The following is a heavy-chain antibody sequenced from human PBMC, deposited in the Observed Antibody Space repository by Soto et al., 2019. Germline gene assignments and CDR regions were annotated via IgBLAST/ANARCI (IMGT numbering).Heavy chain of an antibody. CDR1: GYTFTSYG. CDR2: ISAYNGNT. V-gene: IGHV1-18*01. D-gene: IGHD1-26*01. J-gene: IGHJ6*02. CDR3: ARGGDYYAMDV. Sequence: QVQLVQSGAAVKKPGASMKVSCKASGYTFTSYGITWLRQAPGQGLEWMGWISAYNGNTTLPQNLQGRVTMTTDTSTSTAYMEVRSLNCDDTAVYYCARGGDYYAMDVWGQGTTVTVSS.